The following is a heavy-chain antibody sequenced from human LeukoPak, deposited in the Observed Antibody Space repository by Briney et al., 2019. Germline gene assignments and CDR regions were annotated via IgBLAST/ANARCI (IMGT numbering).Heavy chain of an antibody. CDR1: GDSISTYY. J-gene: IGHJ3*02. CDR2: IYYSGAT. CDR3: ARNAVAGLQDAFDI. Sequence: SETLSLTCTVSGDSISTYYWSWIRQPPGKGLEWIGYIYYSGATNYNPSLKSRVTISVDTSKNQFSLKLSSVTAADTAVYYCARNAVAGLQDAFDIWGQGTMVTVSP. D-gene: IGHD6-19*01. V-gene: IGHV4-59*01.